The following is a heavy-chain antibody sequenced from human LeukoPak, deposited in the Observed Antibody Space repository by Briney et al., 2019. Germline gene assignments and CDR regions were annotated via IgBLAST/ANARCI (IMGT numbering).Heavy chain of an antibody. Sequence: PSETLSLTCTVSGGSISSYYWSWIRQPPGKGLEWIGCISYSGSTNYNPSVKSRVTISVDTSKNQFSLKVSSVTAADTAVYYCARGIADRYNLFDPWGQGTLVTVSS. J-gene: IGHJ5*02. CDR2: ISYSGST. CDR3: ARGIADRYNLFDP. V-gene: IGHV4-59*08. CDR1: GGSISSYY. D-gene: IGHD6-13*01.